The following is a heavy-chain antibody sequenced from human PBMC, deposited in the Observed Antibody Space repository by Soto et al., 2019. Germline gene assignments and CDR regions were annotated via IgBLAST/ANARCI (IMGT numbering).Heavy chain of an antibody. CDR1: GFTFSSYA. D-gene: IGHD6-13*01. CDR2: ISGSGGST. J-gene: IGHJ1*01. CDR3: AKEGYSSSWYSDAEYIQH. V-gene: IGHV3-23*01. Sequence: LRLSCAASGFTFSSYAMSWVRQAPGKGLEWVSAISGSGGSTYYADSVKGRFTISRDNSKNTLYLQMNSLRAEDTAVYYCAKEGYSSSWYSDAEYIQHWGQGTLVTVSS.